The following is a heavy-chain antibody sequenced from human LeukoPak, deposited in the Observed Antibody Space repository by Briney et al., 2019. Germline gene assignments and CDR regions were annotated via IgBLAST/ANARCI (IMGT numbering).Heavy chain of an antibody. CDR2: INHSGST. D-gene: IGHD3-10*01. V-gene: IGHV4-34*01. J-gene: IGHJ6*03. Sequence: SGTLSLTCAVYGGSFSGYYWSWIRQPPGKGLEWIGEINHSGSTNYNPSLKSRVTISVDTSKNQFSLKLSSVTAADTAVYYCVRGPALRGRYYYYMDVWGKGTTVTVSS. CDR1: GGSFSGYY. CDR3: VRGPALRGRYYYYMDV.